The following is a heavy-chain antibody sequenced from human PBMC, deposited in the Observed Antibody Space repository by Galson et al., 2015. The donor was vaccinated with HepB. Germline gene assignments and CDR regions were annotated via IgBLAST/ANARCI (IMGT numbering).Heavy chain of an antibody. J-gene: IGHJ4*02. CDR3: AKDNWGRYTHGYYFDY. D-gene: IGHD7-27*01. CDR1: EFTFSSYT. V-gene: IGHV3-30*02. Sequence: SLRLSCAASEFTFSSYTMHWVRQAPGKGLEWVASIRYDGSNKYYADSVKGRFTISRDNSKNTLYLQMNSLRADDTAVYYCAKDNWGRYTHGYYFDYWGQGTLVTVSS. CDR2: IRYDGSNK.